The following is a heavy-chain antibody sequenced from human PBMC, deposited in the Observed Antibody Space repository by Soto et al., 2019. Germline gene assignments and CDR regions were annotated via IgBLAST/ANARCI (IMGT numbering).Heavy chain of an antibody. CDR2: IWYDGSNK. J-gene: IGHJ6*02. Sequence: QVQLVESGGGVVQPGRSLRLSCAASGFTFSSYGMHWVRQAPGKGLEWVAVIWYDGSNKYYADSVKGRFTISRDNSKNTLYLQMNSLRAEDTAVYYCARGKYSSSPPGRRYYGMDVWGQGTTVTVSS. CDR1: GFTFSSYG. CDR3: ARGKYSSSPPGRRYYGMDV. V-gene: IGHV3-33*01. D-gene: IGHD6-6*01.